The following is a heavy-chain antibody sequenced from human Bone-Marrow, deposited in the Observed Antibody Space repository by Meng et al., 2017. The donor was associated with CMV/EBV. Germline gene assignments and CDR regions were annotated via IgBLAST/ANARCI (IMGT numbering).Heavy chain of an antibody. D-gene: IGHD3-10*01. CDR2: ISAYNGNT. J-gene: IGHJ5*02. Sequence: ASVKVSCKASGGTFSSYAISWVRQAPGQGLEWMGWISAYNGNTNYAQKLQGRVTMTTDTSTSTAYMEPRSLRSDDTAVYYCARDSPYLHYYGSGRPYNWFDPWGQGTLVTVSS. CDR3: ARDSPYLHYYGSGRPYNWFDP. CDR1: GGTFSSYA. V-gene: IGHV1-18*01.